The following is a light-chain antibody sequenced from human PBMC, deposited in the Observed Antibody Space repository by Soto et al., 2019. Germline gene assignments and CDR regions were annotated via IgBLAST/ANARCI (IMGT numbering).Light chain of an antibody. CDR2: GLS. CDR1: QSVNSN. V-gene: IGKV3D-15*01. CDR3: QQYTQWPIT. J-gene: IGKJ5*01. Sequence: EVVMTQSPATLSVSPGERATLSCRASQSVNSNYLAWYQQKPGQAPRLLIYGLSTMATGIPDRLSASGSGTDFNLTISSLQPEAFAVYYCQQYTQWPITFGQGTRLE.